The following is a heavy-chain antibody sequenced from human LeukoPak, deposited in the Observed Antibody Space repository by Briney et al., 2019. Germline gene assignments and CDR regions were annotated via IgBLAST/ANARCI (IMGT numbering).Heavy chain of an antibody. Sequence: GESLQISCKGSGYSFTSYWIGWVRQMPGKGLEWMGIVYPGDSDTRYSPSFQGQVTISADKSISTAYLQWSSLKASDTAMYYCATSAASRGFDYWGQGTLVTVSS. D-gene: IGHD3-10*01. CDR3: ATSAASRGFDY. V-gene: IGHV5-51*01. CDR2: VYPGDSDT. J-gene: IGHJ4*02. CDR1: GYSFTSYW.